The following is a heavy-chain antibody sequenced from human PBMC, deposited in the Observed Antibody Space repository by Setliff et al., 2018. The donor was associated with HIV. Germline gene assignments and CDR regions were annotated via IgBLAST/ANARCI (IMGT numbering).Heavy chain of an antibody. Sequence: ASVKVSCKASGYTFTGYYMHWVRQAPGQGLEWMGWINPNSGGTTYAQKFQGRVTMTRDTSISTAYLQMNSLQTEDTAVYYCSRWGGRQVGAPDYWGQGTLVTVSS. J-gene: IGHJ4*02. D-gene: IGHD1-26*01. CDR1: GYTFTGYY. CDR2: INPNSGGT. CDR3: SRWGGRQVGAPDY. V-gene: IGHV1-2*02.